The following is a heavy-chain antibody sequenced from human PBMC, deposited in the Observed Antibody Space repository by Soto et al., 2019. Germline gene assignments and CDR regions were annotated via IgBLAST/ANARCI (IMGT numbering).Heavy chain of an antibody. D-gene: IGHD1-1*01. CDR2: IIPILGIA. CDR3: ARASEAVYNWNDGRHWFDP. Sequence: QVQLVQSGAEVKKPGSSVKVSCKASGGTFSSYTISWVRQAPGQGREWMGRIIPILGIANYAQKFQGRVTITADKSTNTAYRELSSLRSEDTAVYYCARASEAVYNWNDGRHWFDPWGQGTLVTVSS. V-gene: IGHV1-69*02. J-gene: IGHJ5*02. CDR1: GGTFSSYT.